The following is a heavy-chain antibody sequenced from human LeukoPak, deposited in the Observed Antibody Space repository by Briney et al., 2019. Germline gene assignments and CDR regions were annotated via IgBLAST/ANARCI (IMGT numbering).Heavy chain of an antibody. D-gene: IGHD3-22*01. CDR3: AKGKYYYDSSGYYYVFLYFDY. J-gene: IGHJ4*02. V-gene: IGHV6-1*01. CDR2: TFYTSKWFN. CDR1: GDSVSSNSAA. Sequence: SGPGLVKPSQTLSLTCAISGDSVSSNSAAWNWFRQPPSRGLEWLGRTFYTSKWFNDYAVSVKSRITINPDTSKNQFSLQLNSVTPEDTAVYYCAKGKYYYDSSGYYYVFLYFDYWGQGTLVTVSS.